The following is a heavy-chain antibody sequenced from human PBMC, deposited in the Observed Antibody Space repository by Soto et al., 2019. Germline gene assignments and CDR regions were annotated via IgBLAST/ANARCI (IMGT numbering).Heavy chain of an antibody. D-gene: IGHD4-17*01. CDR3: ARFVGESHVRAF. V-gene: IGHV1-18*04. J-gene: IGHJ4*02. CDR1: GYTFTSYV. Sequence: SVKVSCKASGYTFTSYVISLVRQAPGQGLEWMGWISAYNGNTNYAQKLQGRVTMTTDTSTSTAYMELRSLRSDDTAVYYFARFVGESHVRAFWAQGTLVTVSS. CDR2: ISAYNGNT.